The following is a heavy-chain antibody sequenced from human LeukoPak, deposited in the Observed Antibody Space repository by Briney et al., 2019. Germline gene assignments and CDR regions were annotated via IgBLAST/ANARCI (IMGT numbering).Heavy chain of an antibody. J-gene: IGHJ4*02. CDR1: GYTFTSYD. D-gene: IGHD5-24*01. CDR2: MNPNSGNT. CDR3: ARVSRRDGTPGR. V-gene: IGHV1-8*01. Sequence: GASVKVSCKASGYTFTSYDINWVRQATGQGLEWMGWMNPNSGNTGYAQKFQGRVTMTRNTSISTAYMELSSLRSEDTAVCYCARVSRRDGTPGRWGQGTLVTVSS.